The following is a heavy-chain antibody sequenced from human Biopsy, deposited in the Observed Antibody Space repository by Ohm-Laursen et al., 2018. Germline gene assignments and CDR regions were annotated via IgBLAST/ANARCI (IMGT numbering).Heavy chain of an antibody. J-gene: IGHJ4*02. CDR3: ARAFCTSTTCYGLLDN. V-gene: IGHV1-18*01. D-gene: IGHD2/OR15-2a*01. CDR1: GYTFTSYD. CDR2: ISPYNDKT. Sequence: GSSVKVSCNASGYTFTSYDISWVRQAPGQGLEWMGWISPYNDKTSYPPKLQDRVTMTADTSTNTAHMELRSLRSDDTAVYYCARAFCTSTTCYGLLDNWGQGTVVTVSS.